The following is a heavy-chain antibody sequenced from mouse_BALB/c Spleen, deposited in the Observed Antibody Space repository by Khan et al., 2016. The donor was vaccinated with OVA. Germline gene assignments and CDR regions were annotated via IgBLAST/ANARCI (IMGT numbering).Heavy chain of an antibody. V-gene: IGHV2-3*01. Sequence: VQLVESGPGLVAPSQSLSITCTVSGFSLTSYGVSWVRQPPGKGLEWLGVIWGDGNTNFHSALRSRLSISKDNSKSQVFLNLNSLKTDDTDTYYCAKDRGYYAVDYWGQGTSVTVSS. CDR1: GFSLTSYG. J-gene: IGHJ4*01. CDR2: IWGDGNT. CDR3: AKDRGYYAVDY.